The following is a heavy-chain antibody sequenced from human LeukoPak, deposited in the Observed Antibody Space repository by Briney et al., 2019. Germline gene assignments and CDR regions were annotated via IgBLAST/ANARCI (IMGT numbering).Heavy chain of an antibody. CDR1: GFTFSSYG. D-gene: IGHD6-6*01. V-gene: IGHV3-30*02. CDR3: AKDPARGQLGIFDY. Sequence: PGGSLRLSCAASGFTFSSYGMCWVRQAPGKGLEWVAFIGNDGSNKYYADSVRGRFTISRDNSRNTLYMQMNSLRVEDTAVYYCAKDPARGQLGIFDYWGQGVLVTVSS. CDR2: IGNDGSNK. J-gene: IGHJ4*02.